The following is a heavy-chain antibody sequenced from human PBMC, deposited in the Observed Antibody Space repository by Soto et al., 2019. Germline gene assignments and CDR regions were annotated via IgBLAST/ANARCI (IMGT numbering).Heavy chain of an antibody. CDR3: AKETSAYEIDY. Sequence: QVQLVESGGGVVQPGRSLRLSCAASGFIFSGYAMHWVRQAPGKGMEWVAVISYDGNTKYYADSVKGRFTVSRDNSKNTLYVQMNNLSAEDTAMYYCAKETSAYEIDYWCQGTLVTVSS. CDR2: ISYDGNTK. D-gene: IGHD5-12*01. CDR1: GFIFSGYA. V-gene: IGHV3-30-3*01. J-gene: IGHJ4*02.